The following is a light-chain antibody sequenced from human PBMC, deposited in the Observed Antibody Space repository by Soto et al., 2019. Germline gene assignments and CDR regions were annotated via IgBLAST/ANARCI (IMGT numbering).Light chain of an antibody. CDR1: QSVSNN. CDR2: GSS. CDR3: QQYNSYGT. V-gene: IGKV3-15*01. J-gene: IGKJ1*01. Sequence: EIVMTQSPATLSVSPGERATLSCRASQSVSNNLAWYQQNPGQAPRLLIHGSSTRATGIPARFSGSGSGTEFTLTISSLEPEDFAVYYCQQYNSYGTFGQGTKVDIK.